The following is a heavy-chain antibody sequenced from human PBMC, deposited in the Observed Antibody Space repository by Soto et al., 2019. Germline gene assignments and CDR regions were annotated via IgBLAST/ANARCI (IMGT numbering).Heavy chain of an antibody. D-gene: IGHD3-22*01. V-gene: IGHV3-21*03. CDR3: TTDSYSTMIVVRFDY. CDR2: ISSSSTYI. CDR1: GFAFSSYS. Sequence: GGSLRLSCAASGFAFSSYSMDWVRLAPVKGLEWVSFISSSSTYISYAESVKGRFTISRDNAENTVSLQMNSLKTEDTGIYYCTTDSYSTMIVVRFDYWGHGTLVTVSS. J-gene: IGHJ4*01.